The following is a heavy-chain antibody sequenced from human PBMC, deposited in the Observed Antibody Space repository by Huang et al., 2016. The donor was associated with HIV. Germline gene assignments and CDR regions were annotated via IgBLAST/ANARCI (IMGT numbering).Heavy chain of an antibody. D-gene: IGHD2-2*01. CDR2: RRGDGSEK. CDR1: GFNFKNYW. J-gene: IGHJ3*02. V-gene: IGHV3-7*01. Sequence: DEHLVESGGGLVQPGGSVTITCEVAGFNFKNYWMKWVRPAPGKGREWVANRRGDGSEKNYVDSVKGRFTIFRDNAKNLLYLQMKSLRVEDTSVYYCATNLQIVVVPPDMGYDAFDMWGQGTMVTVSS. CDR3: ATNLQIVVVPPDMGYDAFDM.